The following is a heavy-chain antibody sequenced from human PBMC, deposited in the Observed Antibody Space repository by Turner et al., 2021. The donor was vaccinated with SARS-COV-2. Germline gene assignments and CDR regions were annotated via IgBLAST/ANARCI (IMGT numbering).Heavy chain of an antibody. V-gene: IGHV3-30*18. J-gene: IGHJ4*02. CDR1: GFTFSSYG. D-gene: IGHD2-15*01. CDR3: AKNPGPYCSGGSCYSGELDY. Sequence: QVQLVESGGGVVQPGRSLRLPCAASGFTFSSYGMHWVRQAPGKGLEWVAVISYDGSNKYYADSVKGRFTISRDNSKNTLYLQMNSLRAEDTAVYYCAKNPGPYCSGGSCYSGELDYWGQGTLVTVSS. CDR2: ISYDGSNK.